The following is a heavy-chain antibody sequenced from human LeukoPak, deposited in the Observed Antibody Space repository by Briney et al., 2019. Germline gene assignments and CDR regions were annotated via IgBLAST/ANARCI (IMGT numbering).Heavy chain of an antibody. V-gene: IGHV3-30*18. J-gene: IGHJ4*02. Sequence: GKSLRLSCAVSRFNFSSFGMHWVRQAPGKGLEWLAFILFDGSNTCYADSLKGRFTISRDNSKNTLYLHVNSLRADDTAVYYCAKGRAKYYYDSTAYYILDFWGQGTLVTVSS. D-gene: IGHD3-22*01. CDR2: ILFDGSNT. CDR1: RFNFSSFG. CDR3: AKGRAKYYYDSTAYYILDF.